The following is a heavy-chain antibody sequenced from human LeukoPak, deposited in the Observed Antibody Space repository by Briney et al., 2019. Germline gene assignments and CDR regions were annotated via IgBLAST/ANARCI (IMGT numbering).Heavy chain of an antibody. CDR1: GFTFSSYA. Sequence: GGSLRLSCAASGFTFSSYAMSWVRQAPGKGLEWVSGISGSGGSTYYADSVKGRFTISRDNSKNTLYLQMNSLRAEDTAVYYCARGDEYSSSAGDYWGQGTLVTVSS. CDR2: ISGSGGST. V-gene: IGHV3-23*01. D-gene: IGHD6-6*01. J-gene: IGHJ4*02. CDR3: ARGDEYSSSAGDY.